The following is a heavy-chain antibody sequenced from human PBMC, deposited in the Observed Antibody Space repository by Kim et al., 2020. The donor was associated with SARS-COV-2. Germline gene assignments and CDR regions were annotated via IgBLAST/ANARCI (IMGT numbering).Heavy chain of an antibody. J-gene: IGHJ2*01. Sequence: GGSLRLSCAASGFTFSGYAMSWVRQAPGKGLEWVSGISGAGGSTYYADSVKGRFTISRDNSKNTLYVQMNSLRADDTAVYYCAKVGTGYWYFDLWGRGTLVSVCS. V-gene: IGHV3-23*01. D-gene: IGHD7-27*01. CDR1: GFTFSGYA. CDR2: ISGAGGST. CDR3: AKVGTGYWYFDL.